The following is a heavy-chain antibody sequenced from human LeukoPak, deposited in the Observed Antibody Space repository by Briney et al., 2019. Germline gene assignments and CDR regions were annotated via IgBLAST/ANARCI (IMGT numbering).Heavy chain of an antibody. CDR2: IYYSGST. CDR3: ASTQVWPNLYFDY. V-gene: IGHV4-38-2*01. CDR1: GFTFSSYA. D-gene: IGHD5-18*01. Sequence: PGGSLRLSCAASGFTFSSYAMSWIRQPPGKGLEWIGSIYYSGSTYYNPSLKSRVTISVDTSKNQFSLKLSSVTAADTAVYYCASTQVWPNLYFDYWGQGILVTVSS. J-gene: IGHJ4*02.